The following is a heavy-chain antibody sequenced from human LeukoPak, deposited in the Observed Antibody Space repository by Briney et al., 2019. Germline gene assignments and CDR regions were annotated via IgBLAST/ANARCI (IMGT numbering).Heavy chain of an antibody. V-gene: IGHV3-48*03. D-gene: IGHD6-19*01. Sequence: QPGGSLRLSCAASGFTFSSYEMNWVRQAPGKGLEWVSYISSSGSTIYYADSVKGRFTISRDNAKNSLYLQMNSLRAEDTAVYYCARGDGVAGRGHHFDYWGQGTLVTVSS. J-gene: IGHJ4*02. CDR1: GFTFSSYE. CDR3: ARGDGVAGRGHHFDY. CDR2: ISSSGSTI.